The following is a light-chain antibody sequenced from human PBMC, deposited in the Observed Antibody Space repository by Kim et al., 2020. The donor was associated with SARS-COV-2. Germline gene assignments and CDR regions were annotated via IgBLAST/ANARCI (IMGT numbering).Light chain of an antibody. CDR3: QQYNQWPPLT. Sequence: IVLTQSPATLSASPGERVTLSCRASQSVSSNLAWYQQKLGQAPRLLIYGASIRATGIPARFSGTGSGTDFTLTISIVQSEDFAVYYCQQYNQWPPLTFGGGTKVDIK. CDR1: QSVSSN. J-gene: IGKJ4*01. V-gene: IGKV3D-15*03. CDR2: GAS.